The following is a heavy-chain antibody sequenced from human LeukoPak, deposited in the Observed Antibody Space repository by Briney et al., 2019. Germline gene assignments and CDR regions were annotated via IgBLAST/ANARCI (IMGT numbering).Heavy chain of an antibody. J-gene: IGHJ4*02. CDR2: IGGSGGGT. Sequence: PGGSLRLSCAASGFTFRSYAMSWVRQAPGKGLEWVSAIGGSGGGTYYADSVKGRYTMSRDNSENTLYSQMNNLGAEDTAIYYCAKDRFPNDGNWDFDYWGQGTLVTVSS. V-gene: IGHV3-23*01. CDR1: GFTFRSYA. CDR3: AKDRFPNDGNWDFDY. D-gene: IGHD1-1*01.